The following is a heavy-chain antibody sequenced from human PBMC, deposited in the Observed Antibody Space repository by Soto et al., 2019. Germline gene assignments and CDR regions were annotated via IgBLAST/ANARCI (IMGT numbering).Heavy chain of an antibody. J-gene: IGHJ6*02. CDR1: GFTFSSYS. Sequence: GGSLRLSCAASGFTFSSYSMNWVRQAPGKGLEWVSYISSSSSTIYYADSVKGRFTISRDNAKNSLYLLMNSLREEDAAVVYCAGRLWRGGSCDSRHYGMDVWGQGTTVTVSS. D-gene: IGHD2-15*01. V-gene: IGHV3-48*02. CDR2: ISSSSSTI. CDR3: AGRLWRGGSCDSRHYGMDV.